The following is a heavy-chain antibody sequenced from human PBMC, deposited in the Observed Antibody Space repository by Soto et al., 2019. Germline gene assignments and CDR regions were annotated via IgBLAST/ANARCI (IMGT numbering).Heavy chain of an antibody. Sequence: ASVKVSCKASGYTFTGYYMHWVRQAPGQGLEWMGWINPNSGGTNYAQKFQGWVTMTRDTSISTAMVQNKGVATIDYYYYGMDVWGQGTTVTVSS. J-gene: IGHJ6*02. D-gene: IGHD5-12*01. CDR2: INPNSGGT. V-gene: IGHV1-2*04. CDR3: DV. CDR1: GYTFTGYY.